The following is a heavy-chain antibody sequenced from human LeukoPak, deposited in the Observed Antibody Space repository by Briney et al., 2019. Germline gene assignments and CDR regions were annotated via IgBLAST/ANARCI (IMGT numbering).Heavy chain of an antibody. D-gene: IGHD3-3*01. V-gene: IGHV1-8*01. CDR3: ARGRHYDFWILSPYYYGMDV. J-gene: IGHJ6*02. CDR1: GYTFTSYD. CDR2: MNPNSGNT. Sequence: APVKVSCKASGYTFTSYDINWVRQATGQGLEWMGWMNPNSGNTGYAQKFQGRVTMTRNTSISTAYMELSSLRSEDTAVYYCARGRHYDFWILSPYYYGMDVWGQGTTVTVSS.